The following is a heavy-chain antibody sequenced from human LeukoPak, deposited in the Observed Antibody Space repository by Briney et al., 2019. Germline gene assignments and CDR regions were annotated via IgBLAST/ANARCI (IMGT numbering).Heavy chain of an antibody. D-gene: IGHD2-2*01. CDR3: ARHDDVPLIRNGFNY. V-gene: IGHV4-59*08. CDR2: ISYGEIT. CDR1: GGSTSGYY. J-gene: IGHJ4*02. Sequence: SETLSLTCTVSGGSTSGYYWSWIRQPPGRGLEWIGYISYGEITNYNPSLGGRVTISLDTPQNQFSLKVCSVTATDTAIYYCARHDDVPLIRNGFNYWGQGILVTVSS.